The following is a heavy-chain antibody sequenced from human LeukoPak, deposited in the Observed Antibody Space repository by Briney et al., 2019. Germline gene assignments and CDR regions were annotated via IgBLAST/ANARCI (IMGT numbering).Heavy chain of an antibody. CDR3: ARDRERIWRRTYFDY. CDR1: GYTFTTYS. D-gene: IGHD2-15*01. J-gene: IGHJ4*02. CDR2: INPSGSST. Sequence: GASVKVSCKASGYTFTTYSMHWVRQAPGQGLEWMGIINPSGSSTSYAQKFQGRVTMTRDMSTSTVYMELSSLRSEDTAVYYCARDRERIWRRTYFDYWGQGTLVTVSS. V-gene: IGHV1-46*01.